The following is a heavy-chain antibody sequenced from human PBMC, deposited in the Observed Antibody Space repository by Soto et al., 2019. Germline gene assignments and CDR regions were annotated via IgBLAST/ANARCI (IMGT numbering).Heavy chain of an antibody. V-gene: IGHV2-5*02. J-gene: IGHJ4*02. Sequence: QITLNESGPTVVRPTETLTLTCRFSGFSLTTSGVGVGWVRQSPGKAPEWLALIYWDDDKRYSESLKSRLTITKDTSKIQVVLTVVNLDSTEKTTYYCAHRVLRTVFGLVTTTSIYFDFWGQGTPVAVSS. CDR1: GFSLTTSGVG. D-gene: IGHD3-3*01. CDR3: AHRVLRTVFGLVTTTSIYFDF. CDR2: IYWDDDK.